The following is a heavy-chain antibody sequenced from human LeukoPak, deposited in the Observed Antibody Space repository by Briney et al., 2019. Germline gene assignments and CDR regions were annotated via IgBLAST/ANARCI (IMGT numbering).Heavy chain of an antibody. J-gene: IGHJ4*02. D-gene: IGHD3-10*01. CDR3: VRGGTSGSGDY. V-gene: IGHV3-74*01. CDR2: INKDGSTI. CDR1: GYTLSGYW. Sequence: GGSLRLSCAASGYTLSGYWTHWVRQAPGEGLVWVSRINKDGSTITYTDSVKGRFTMSRDNAQNTLSLEMKSLRVEDTAVYYCVRGGTSGSGDYWGQGTLVTVSA.